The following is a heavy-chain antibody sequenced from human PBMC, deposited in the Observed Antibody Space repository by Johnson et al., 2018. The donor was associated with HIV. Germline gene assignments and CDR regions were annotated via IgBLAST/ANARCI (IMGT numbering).Heavy chain of an antibody. Sequence: VQLVESGGGVVRPGGSLRLSCAASGLTVSSNYMSWVRQAPGKGLEWVSIIYTGGTTYYADSVKGRFTISRDNSKNTVYLQMNSLRAEDTAVYYCARDGGSKGKGAFDMWGQGTLVTVSS. CDR2: IYTGGTT. V-gene: IGHV3-66*02. D-gene: IGHD3-16*01. CDR3: ARDGGSKGKGAFDM. J-gene: IGHJ3*02. CDR1: GLTVSSNY.